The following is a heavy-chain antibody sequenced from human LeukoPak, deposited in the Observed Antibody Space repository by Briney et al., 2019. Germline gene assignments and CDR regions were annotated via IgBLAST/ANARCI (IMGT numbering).Heavy chain of an antibody. CDR1: GGSFTSSSFY. D-gene: IGHD1-26*01. V-gene: IGHV4-39*01. Sequence: PSETLSLTCTVSGGSFTSSSFYWGWIRQPPGKGLEWIGSMYYSGSTYYNPSLKSRVTISVDTSKNQLSLKLRSVTAADTAVYYCARQDSGTYLNPLDIWGQGTVVTVSS. CDR3: ARQDSGTYLNPLDI. CDR2: MYYSGST. J-gene: IGHJ3*02.